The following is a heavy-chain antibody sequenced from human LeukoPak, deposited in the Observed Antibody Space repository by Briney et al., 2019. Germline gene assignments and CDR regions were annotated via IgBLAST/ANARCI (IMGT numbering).Heavy chain of an antibody. Sequence: ASVKVSCKASGYTFTSYDINWVRQATGQGLEWMGWMNPNSGNTGYAQKFQGRVTITRNTSISTAYMELSSLRSEDTAVYYCASYKCSGGSCYLDYWGQGTLVTVSS. J-gene: IGHJ4*02. D-gene: IGHD2-15*01. CDR3: ASYKCSGGSCYLDY. CDR2: MNPNSGNT. V-gene: IGHV1-8*03. CDR1: GYTFTSYD.